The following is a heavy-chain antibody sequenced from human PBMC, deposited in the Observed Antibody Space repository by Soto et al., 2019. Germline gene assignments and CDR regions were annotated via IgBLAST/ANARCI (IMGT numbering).Heavy chain of an antibody. CDR1: GFTLSAYW. J-gene: IGHJ4*02. Sequence: GGSLRLSCAASGFTLSAYWMHWVRQAPGRGLEWVSRLSSDGFGTAYADSVKGRFHISRDNARNTLFLRMNGLRAEDTAVYYCARDLGGPDYWGRGTLVTVSS. CDR2: LSSDGFGT. V-gene: IGHV3-74*03. D-gene: IGHD3-16*01. CDR3: ARDLGGPDY.